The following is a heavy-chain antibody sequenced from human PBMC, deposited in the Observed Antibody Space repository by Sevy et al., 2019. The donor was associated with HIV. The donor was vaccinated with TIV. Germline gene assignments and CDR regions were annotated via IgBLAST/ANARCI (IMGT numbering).Heavy chain of an antibody. J-gene: IGHJ4*02. CDR3: ARGFGAGYSSGWYGRYFDY. D-gene: IGHD6-19*01. Sequence: ASVKVSCKASGYTFTSYGISWVRQAPGQGLEWMGWISAYNGNTNYAQKLQGRVTMTTDTSTSTAYMELRGLRSDDTAVYYCARGFGAGYSSGWYGRYFDYWGQGTLVTVSS. CDR1: GYTFTSYG. V-gene: IGHV1-18*01. CDR2: ISAYNGNT.